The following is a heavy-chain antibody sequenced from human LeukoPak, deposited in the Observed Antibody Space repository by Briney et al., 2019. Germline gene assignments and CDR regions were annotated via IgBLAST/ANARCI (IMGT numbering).Heavy chain of an antibody. CDR1: GGTFSSYA. D-gene: IGHD3-3*01. CDR2: IIPIFGTA. CDR3: ATHPRNDFWSGPGKYWFDP. J-gene: IGHJ5*02. Sequence: GASVKVSCKASGGTFSSYAISWVRQAPGQGPEWMGGIIPIFGTANYAQKFQGRVTITADESTSTAYMELSSLRSEDTAVYYCATHPRNDFWSGPGKYWFDPWGQGTLVTVSS. V-gene: IGHV1-69*01.